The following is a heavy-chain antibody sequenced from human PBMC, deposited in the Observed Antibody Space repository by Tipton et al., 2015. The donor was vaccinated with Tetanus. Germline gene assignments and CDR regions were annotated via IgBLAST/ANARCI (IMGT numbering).Heavy chain of an antibody. CDR2: INHSGST. V-gene: IGHV4-34*01. CDR3: ARDLHWSIAARRYYFDY. Sequence: TLSLTCAVYGGSFSGYYWSWIRQPPGKGLEWIGEINHSGSTNYNPSLKSRVTISVDTSKNQFSLKLSSVTAADTAVYYCARDLHWSIAARRYYFDYWGQGTLVTVSS. J-gene: IGHJ4*02. CDR1: GGSFSGYY. D-gene: IGHD6-6*01.